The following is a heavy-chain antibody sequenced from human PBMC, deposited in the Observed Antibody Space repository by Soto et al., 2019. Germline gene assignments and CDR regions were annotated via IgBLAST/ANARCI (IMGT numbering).Heavy chain of an antibody. D-gene: IGHD2-15*01. CDR1: GFIFGNYM. J-gene: IGHJ3*02. CDR3: APHVHCSGGSCHYDAFDI. Sequence: EVQLLESGGGLVQPGESLRLSCAFSGFIFGNYMMTWVRQAPGKGLEWVSTIRDGGESTYYADSVKGRFTISRDNYTHTLYLQMDSLGVEDTAAYYCAPHVHCSGGSCHYDAFDIRGQGTMVTVSS. V-gene: IGHV3-23*01. CDR2: IRDGGEST.